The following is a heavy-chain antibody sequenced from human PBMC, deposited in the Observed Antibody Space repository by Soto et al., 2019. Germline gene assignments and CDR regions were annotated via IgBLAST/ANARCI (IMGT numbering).Heavy chain of an antibody. Sequence: ASVKVSCKASGGTFSSYTISWVRQAPGQGLEWMGRIIPILGIANYAQKFQGRVTITADKSTSTAYMELSSLRSEDTAVYYCARFLGSVWFDPWGQGTLVTVSS. CDR1: GGTFSSYT. J-gene: IGHJ5*02. CDR2: IIPILGIA. CDR3: ARFLGSVWFDP. V-gene: IGHV1-69*02. D-gene: IGHD6-25*01.